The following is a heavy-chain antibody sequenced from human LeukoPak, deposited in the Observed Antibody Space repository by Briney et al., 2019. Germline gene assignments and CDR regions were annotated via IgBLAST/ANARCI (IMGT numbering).Heavy chain of an antibody. D-gene: IGHD2-15*01. Sequence: GGSLRLSCAASGFTFSNYNMNWVRQAPGKGLEWVSSISSSSSYIYYADSVKGRFTISRDNTKNSLYLQMNSLRAEDTAVYYCARDRLRYCSGGSCYLLDPWGQGTLVTVSS. J-gene: IGHJ5*02. CDR3: ARDRLRYCSGGSCYLLDP. CDR2: ISSSSSYI. V-gene: IGHV3-21*01. CDR1: GFTFSNYN.